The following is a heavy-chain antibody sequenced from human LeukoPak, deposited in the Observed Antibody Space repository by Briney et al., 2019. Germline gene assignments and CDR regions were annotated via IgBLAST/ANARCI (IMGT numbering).Heavy chain of an antibody. Sequence: SETLSLTCTVSGGSISSYYWSWIRQPPGKGLEWIGYIYYSGSTNYNPSLKSRVTISVDTSKNQFSLKLSSVTAADTAVYYCARVKRAVVGATGGHFDYWGQGTLVTVSS. CDR2: IYYSGST. V-gene: IGHV4-59*08. CDR1: GGSISSYY. CDR3: ARVKRAVVGATGGHFDY. D-gene: IGHD1-26*01. J-gene: IGHJ4*02.